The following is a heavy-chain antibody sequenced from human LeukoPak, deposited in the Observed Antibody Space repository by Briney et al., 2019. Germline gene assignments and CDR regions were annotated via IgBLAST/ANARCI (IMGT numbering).Heavy chain of an antibody. V-gene: IGHV3-7*03. J-gene: IGHJ5*02. D-gene: IGHD3-22*01. CDR1: GFAFSSHL. Sequence: GGSLRLSCAASGFAFSSHLMNWVRQAPGKGLEWVAIINQDGSRKSSADSVKGRFTIPRDNAKNLLYLQMNSLRAEDTAVYYCVTVSAPDYYDSSGLGWFDPWGQGTLVTVSS. CDR3: VTVSAPDYYDSSGLGWFDP. CDR2: INQDGSRK.